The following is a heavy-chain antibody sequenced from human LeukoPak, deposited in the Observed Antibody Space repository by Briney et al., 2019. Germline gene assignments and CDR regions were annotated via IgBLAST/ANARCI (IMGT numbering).Heavy chain of an antibody. CDR2: ISYDGSNK. Sequence: GGSLRLSCAASGLTFSSYAMHWVRQAPGKGLEWVAVISYDGSNKYYADSVKGRFTISGDKSKNTLYLQMNSLRPEDTAFYYCARGPGPIAGANNPFDIWGQGTMVTVSS. D-gene: IGHD1-26*01. J-gene: IGHJ3*02. CDR1: GLTFSSYA. CDR3: ARGPGPIAGANNPFDI. V-gene: IGHV3-30*01.